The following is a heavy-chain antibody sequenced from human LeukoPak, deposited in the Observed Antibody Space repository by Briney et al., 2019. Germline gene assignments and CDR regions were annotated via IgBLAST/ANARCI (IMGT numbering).Heavy chain of an antibody. D-gene: IGHD5-12*01. Sequence: GGSLRLSCAASGFTFSSYDMNWVRQAPGKGPEWVSYISSRGTTMYYADSVKGRFTISRDNAKNSLYLQMNSLRAEDTAVYYCARVHGYSGYDPFYYYYYYMDVWGKGTTVTVSS. V-gene: IGHV3-48*04. J-gene: IGHJ6*03. CDR1: GFTFSSYD. CDR2: ISSRGTTM. CDR3: ARVHGYSGYDPFYYYYYYMDV.